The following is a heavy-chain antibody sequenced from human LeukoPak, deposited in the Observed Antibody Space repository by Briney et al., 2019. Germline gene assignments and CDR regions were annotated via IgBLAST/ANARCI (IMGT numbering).Heavy chain of an antibody. CDR3: AKGDVVVPAAARRYYFDY. CDR2: ISGSGGST. J-gene: IGHJ4*02. D-gene: IGHD2-2*01. CDR1: GFTFSSYA. Sequence: PGGSLRLSCAASGFTFSSYAMSWVRQAPGKGLEWVSAISGSGGSTYYADSVKGRFTISRDSSKNTLYLQMNSLRAEDTAVYYCAKGDVVVPAAARRYYFDYWGQGTLVTVSS. V-gene: IGHV3-23*01.